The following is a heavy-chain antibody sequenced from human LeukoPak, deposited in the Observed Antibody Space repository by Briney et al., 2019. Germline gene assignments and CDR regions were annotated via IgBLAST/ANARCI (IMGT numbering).Heavy chain of an antibody. J-gene: IGHJ4*02. CDR1: GYTFTSFG. CDR2: ISTYNGNT. V-gene: IGHV1-18*01. Sequence: ASVKVSCKASGYTFTSFGISGVRQAPGQGLECMGWISTYNGNTNYAQKLQGRVTMTTDTSTSRVYMDLRSLRSDDTAVYYCARDRAGSAWYTTFDYWGQGTLVTVSS. D-gene: IGHD6-19*01. CDR3: ARDRAGSAWYTTFDY.